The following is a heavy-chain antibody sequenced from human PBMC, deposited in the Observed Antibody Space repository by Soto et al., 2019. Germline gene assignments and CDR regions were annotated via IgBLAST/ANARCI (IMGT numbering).Heavy chain of an antibody. CDR3: ARLGPWSGLDY. D-gene: IGHD7-27*01. V-gene: IGHV4-39*01. CDR2: IYYSGST. CDR1: GGSISSSSYY. J-gene: IGHJ4*02. Sequence: SETLSLTCTVSGGSISSSSYYWGWIRQPPGKGLEWIGSIYYSGSTYYNPSLKSRVTISVDTSKNQFSLKLSSVTTADTAVYYCARLGPWSGLDYWGQGTLVTVSS.